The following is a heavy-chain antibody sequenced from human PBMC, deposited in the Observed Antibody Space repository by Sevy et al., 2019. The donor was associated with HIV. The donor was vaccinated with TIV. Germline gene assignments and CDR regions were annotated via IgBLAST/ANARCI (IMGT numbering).Heavy chain of an antibody. V-gene: IGHV1-2*02. D-gene: IGHD3-10*01. CDR3: ARDQDSNGSGSTTLYYYYYYMDV. J-gene: IGHJ6*03. CDR1: GYTFTGYY. CDR2: INPNSGGT. Sequence: ASVKVSCKASGYTFTGYYMHWVRQAPGQGLEWMGWINPNSGGTNYAQKFRGRVTMTRDTSISTAYMELSRLRSDDTAVYYCARDQDSNGSGSTTLYYYYYYMDVWGKGTTVTVSS.